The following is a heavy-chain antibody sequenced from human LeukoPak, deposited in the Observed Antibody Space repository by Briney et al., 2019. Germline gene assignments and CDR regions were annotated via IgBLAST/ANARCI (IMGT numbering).Heavy chain of an antibody. Sequence: ASVKVSCKASGYTFSSYDINWVRQATGQGLEWMGWMNPNSGDTGYAQKFQGRVTMTRDTSISTAYMELSSLRSEDTAVYYCARGGDYYDTSTFSAAINYWGQGTLVTASS. CDR1: GYTFSSYD. J-gene: IGHJ4*02. CDR2: MNPNSGDT. V-gene: IGHV1-8*01. D-gene: IGHD3-22*01. CDR3: ARGGDYYDTSTFSAAINY.